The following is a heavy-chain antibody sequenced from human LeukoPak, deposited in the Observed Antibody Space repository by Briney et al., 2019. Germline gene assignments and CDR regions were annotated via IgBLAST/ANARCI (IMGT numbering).Heavy chain of an antibody. D-gene: IGHD3-22*01. CDR1: GFTFNNYP. V-gene: IGHV3-23*01. CDR3: AKDFSGWGAFDM. J-gene: IGHJ3*02. Sequence: GGSLRLSCATSGFTFNNYPMNWIRQAPGKGLEWVSVVSESGSTTFYADSVRGRFTISRDSSKNTLYLQMNSLRAEDTAVYFCAKDFSGWGAFDMWGQGAVVTVSS. CDR2: VSESGSTT.